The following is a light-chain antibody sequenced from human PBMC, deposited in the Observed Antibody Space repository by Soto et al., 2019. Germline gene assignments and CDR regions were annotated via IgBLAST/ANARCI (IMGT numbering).Light chain of an antibody. V-gene: IGKV3-15*01. CDR3: QQYDNWPRT. J-gene: IGKJ1*01. CDR2: GAS. CDR1: QDISSN. Sequence: EIVMTQSPTTPSVSPGERGTLSCRASQDISSNLAWYQQKPGQTPRLLIHGASTRATGIPARFSGSGSGTRFTLTIASMQSEDFAVYYCQQYDNWPRTFGQGTKVDIK.